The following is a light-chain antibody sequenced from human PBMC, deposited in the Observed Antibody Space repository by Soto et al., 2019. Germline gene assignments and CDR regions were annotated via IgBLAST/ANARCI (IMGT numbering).Light chain of an antibody. CDR2: GQN. Sequence: QSVLTQPPSASGTPGQRVTISCSGSSSNIGSNTVNWYQQLPGTAPKLLIYGQNQRPSGVPDRFSGSKSGTSASLAISGHQSEDEADYYCAVWDDSLDGRVFGGGTKLTVL. V-gene: IGLV1-44*01. CDR1: SSNIGSNT. J-gene: IGLJ2*01. CDR3: AVWDDSLDGRV.